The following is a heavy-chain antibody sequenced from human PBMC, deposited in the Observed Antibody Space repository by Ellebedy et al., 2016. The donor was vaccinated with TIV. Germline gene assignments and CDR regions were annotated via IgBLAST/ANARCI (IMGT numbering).Heavy chain of an antibody. J-gene: IGHJ5*02. D-gene: IGHD4-17*01. V-gene: IGHV3-23*01. Sequence: GESLKISCAASGFTFSSYAMSWVRQAPGKGLEWVSAISGSGGSTYYADSVKGRFTISRDNSKNTLYLQMNSLRAEDTAVYYCAKAPSSMTTVTSWGQGTLVTVSS. CDR2: ISGSGGST. CDR1: GFTFSSYA. CDR3: AKAPSSMTTVTS.